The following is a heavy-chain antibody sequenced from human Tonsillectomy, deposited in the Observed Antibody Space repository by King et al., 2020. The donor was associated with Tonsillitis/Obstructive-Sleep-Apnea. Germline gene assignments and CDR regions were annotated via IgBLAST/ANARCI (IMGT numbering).Heavy chain of an antibody. CDR1: GYTFTSYG. CDR3: ARLNYDFWSGYPRDAFDI. J-gene: IGHJ3*02. CDR2: ISAYNGNT. D-gene: IGHD3-3*01. V-gene: IGHV1-18*01. Sequence: QLVQSGAEVKKPGASVKVSCKASGYTFTSYGISWVRQAPGQGLEWMGWISAYNGNTNYAQKHQGRVTMTTDTSTSTAYMELRSLRSDDTAVYYCARLNYDFWSGYPRDAFDIWGQGTMVTVSS.